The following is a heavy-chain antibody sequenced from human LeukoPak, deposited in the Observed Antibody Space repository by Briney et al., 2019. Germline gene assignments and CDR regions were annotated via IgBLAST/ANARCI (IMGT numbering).Heavy chain of an antibody. V-gene: IGHV3-23*01. CDR2: ISGSGGST. Sequence: GSLRLSCAASGFTFSSYAMSWVRQAPGKGLEWVSPISGSGGSTYYADSVKGRFTISRDNSKNTLYLQMNSLRAEDTAVYYCAKTESGYSYGYDYWGQGTLVTVSS. CDR1: GFTFSSYA. J-gene: IGHJ4*02. D-gene: IGHD5-18*01. CDR3: AKTESGYSYGYDY.